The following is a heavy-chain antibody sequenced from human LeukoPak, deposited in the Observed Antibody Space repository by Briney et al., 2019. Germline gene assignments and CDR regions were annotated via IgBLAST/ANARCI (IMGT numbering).Heavy chain of an antibody. Sequence: ESGPTLFKPTETLTLTCTFSGFSLRSSGVGVGWIRQPPGKALEWLALIYWDDDKRYSPSLKSRLTITKDTSKNQVVLTMTNMDPVDTATYYCAHRLVGIAARGDYFDYWGQGTLVTVSS. CDR2: IYWDDDK. CDR1: GFSLRSSGVG. V-gene: IGHV2-5*02. CDR3: AHRLVGIAARGDYFDY. J-gene: IGHJ4*02. D-gene: IGHD6-13*01.